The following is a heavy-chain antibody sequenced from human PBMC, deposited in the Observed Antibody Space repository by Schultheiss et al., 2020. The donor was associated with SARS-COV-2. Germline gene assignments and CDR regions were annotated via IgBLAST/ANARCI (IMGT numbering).Heavy chain of an antibody. CDR2: IYPGDSDT. CDR3: ARGMHDRRNYYGSGSYPDY. Sequence: GESLKISCKGSGYSFTSYWIGWVRQMPGKGLEWMGIIYPGDSDTRYSPSFQGQVTISADKSISTAYLQWSSLKASDTAMYYCARGMHDRRNYYGSGSYPDYWGQGTLVTVSS. V-gene: IGHV5-51*01. CDR1: GYSFTSYW. D-gene: IGHD3-10*01. J-gene: IGHJ4*02.